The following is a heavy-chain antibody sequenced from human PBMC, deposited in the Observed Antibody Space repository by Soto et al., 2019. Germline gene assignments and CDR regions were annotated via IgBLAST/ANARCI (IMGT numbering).Heavy chain of an antibody. CDR2: IIPIFGTA. V-gene: IGHV1-69*01. CDR1: GGTFSRHA. D-gene: IGHD3-22*01. CDR3: ARGWGYDSSDYYYAY. J-gene: IGHJ4*02. Sequence: QVQLVQSGAEVRKPGSSVQVSCKASGGTFSRHAISWVRQAPGQGLAWMGGIIPIFGTANHAQKFQGRVTIIADESTSTAYMDLSSLRSEDTAIYYCARGWGYDSSDYYYAYWGQGNLVIGSS.